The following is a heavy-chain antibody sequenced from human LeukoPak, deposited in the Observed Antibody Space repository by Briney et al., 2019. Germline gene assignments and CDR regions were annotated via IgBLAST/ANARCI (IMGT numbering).Heavy chain of an antibody. CDR3: VKVQPEINALGFY. CDR2: ISGSGGST. J-gene: IGHJ4*02. D-gene: IGHD7-27*01. Sequence: GGSLRLSCAASKFTFSSYAMSWVRQAPGKGLEWVSGISGSGGSTSHADSVKGRFTISRDNSKNMLYLQMNSLRAEDTAIYYCVKVQPEINALGFYWAQGTLVTVSS. V-gene: IGHV3-23*01. CDR1: KFTFSSYA.